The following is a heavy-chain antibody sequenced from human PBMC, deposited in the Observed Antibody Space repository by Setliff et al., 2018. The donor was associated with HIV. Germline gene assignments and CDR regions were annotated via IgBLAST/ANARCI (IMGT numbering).Heavy chain of an antibody. CDR2: IYHSGNT. CDR3: GRHSLYGPAAISALDY. D-gene: IGHD2-2*02. Sequence: PSETLSLTCTVSGDSISSDFYWGWIRQPPGKGLEWIASIYHSGNTYYMPSLQSRVTLSIDRSRSQFSLNLRSVTAADTAVYYCGRHSLYGPAAISALDYWGQGALVTVSS. V-gene: IGHV4-38-2*02. CDR1: GDSISSDFY. J-gene: IGHJ4*02.